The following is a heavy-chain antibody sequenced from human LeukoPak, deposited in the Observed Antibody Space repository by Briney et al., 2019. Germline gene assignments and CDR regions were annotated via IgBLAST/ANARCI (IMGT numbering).Heavy chain of an antibody. CDR2: FDPEDGET. CDR3: AGGHHGSYYYDSSGSLFDY. D-gene: IGHD3-22*01. Sequence: ASVKVSCKVSGYTLTELSMHWVRQAPGKGLEWMGGFDPEDGETIYAQKFQGRVPMTEDTSTDTAYMELSSLRSEDTAVYYCAGGHHGSYYYDSSGSLFDYWGQGTLVTVSS. J-gene: IGHJ4*02. V-gene: IGHV1-24*01. CDR1: GYTLTELS.